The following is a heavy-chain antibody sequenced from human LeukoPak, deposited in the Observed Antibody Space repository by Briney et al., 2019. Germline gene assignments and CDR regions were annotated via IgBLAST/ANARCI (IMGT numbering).Heavy chain of an antibody. D-gene: IGHD3-10*01. CDR3: AKRGGYETMAAFDY. V-gene: IGHV3-30-3*02. J-gene: IGHJ4*02. Sequence: PGGSLRLSCAASGFTFSSYAMHWVRQAPGKELEWVAVISYDGSNKYYADSVKGRFTISRDNSKNTLYLQMSSLRAEDSAVYYCAKRGGYETMAAFDYWGQGTLVTVSS. CDR1: GFTFSSYA. CDR2: ISYDGSNK.